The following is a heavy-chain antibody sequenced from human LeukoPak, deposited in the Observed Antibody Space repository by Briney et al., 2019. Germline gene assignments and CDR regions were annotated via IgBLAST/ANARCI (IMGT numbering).Heavy chain of an antibody. CDR3: ARGDGYLAEYFQH. CDR2: ISSSSSTT. Sequence: PGGSLRLSCAASGFTFRSYSMNWVRQAPGKGLEWVSYISSSSSTTYYADSVKGRFTISRDNAKNSLYLQMNSLRAEDTAVYYCARGDGYLAEYFQHWGQGTLVTVSS. V-gene: IGHV3-48*01. CDR1: GFTFRSYS. D-gene: IGHD5-18*01. J-gene: IGHJ1*01.